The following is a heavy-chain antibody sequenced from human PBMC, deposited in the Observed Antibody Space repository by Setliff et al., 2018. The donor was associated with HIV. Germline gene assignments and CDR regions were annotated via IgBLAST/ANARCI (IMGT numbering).Heavy chain of an antibody. CDR3: VRDLYDS. D-gene: IGHD2-2*02. J-gene: IGHJ4*02. CDR1: GYRFSGYG. V-gene: IGHV1-18*01. CDR2: ISADTGNT. Sequence: ASVKVSCKASGYRFSGYGISWVRQAPGQGLEWMGWISADTGNTNFAQTFQGRVTLTTDTSTNTAYMELRSLRADDTAVYFCVRDLYDSWGQGTLVTVSS.